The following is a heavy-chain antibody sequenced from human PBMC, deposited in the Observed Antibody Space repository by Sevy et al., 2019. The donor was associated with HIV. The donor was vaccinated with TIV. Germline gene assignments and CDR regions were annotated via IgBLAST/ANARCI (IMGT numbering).Heavy chain of an antibody. CDR3: ARLTAATRNFDY. D-gene: IGHD4-4*01. J-gene: IGHJ4*02. Sequence: GESLKISCKASGYSFPNYWIGWVRQMPGKGLEWMGIIYPGDSESRHSPSFQGHVTTSVDKSTSTAYLQWSSLKASSTAMYYCARLTAATRNFDYWGQGTLVTVSS. V-gene: IGHV5-51*01. CDR2: IYPGDSES. CDR1: GYSFPNYW.